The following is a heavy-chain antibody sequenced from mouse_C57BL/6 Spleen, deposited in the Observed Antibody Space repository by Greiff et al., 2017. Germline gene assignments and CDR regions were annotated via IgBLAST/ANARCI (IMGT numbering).Heavy chain of an antibody. D-gene: IGHD1-1*01. CDR2: ISDGGSYT. V-gene: IGHV5-4*01. CDR3: ARDPYYYGSSLDD. J-gene: IGHJ2*01. Sequence: EVHLVEFGGGLVKPGGSLKLSCAASGFTFSSYAMSWVRQTPEKRLEWVATISDGGSYTYYPDNVKGRFTISRDNAKNNLYLQMSHLKSEDTAMYYCARDPYYYGSSLDDWGQGTTLTVSS. CDR1: GFTFSSYA.